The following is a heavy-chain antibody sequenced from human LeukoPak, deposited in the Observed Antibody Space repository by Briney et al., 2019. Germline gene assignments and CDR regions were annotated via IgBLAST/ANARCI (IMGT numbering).Heavy chain of an antibody. CDR1: GGTFSSYA. V-gene: IGHV1-69*05. J-gene: IGHJ4*02. Sequence: SVKVSCKASGGTFSSYAISWVRQAPGQGLEWMGGIIPIFGTANYAQKFQGRVTITTDESTSTAYMELSSLRSEDTAVYYCARGTLTIQMEFGYWGQGTLVTVSS. D-gene: IGHD1-1*01. CDR2: IIPIFGTA. CDR3: ARGTLTIQMEFGY.